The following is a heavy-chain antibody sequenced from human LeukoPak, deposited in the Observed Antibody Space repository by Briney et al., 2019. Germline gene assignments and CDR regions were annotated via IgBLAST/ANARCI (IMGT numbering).Heavy chain of an antibody. CDR1: GGSFSGYY. D-gene: IGHD6-13*01. CDR3: ARGHSSSWYYFDY. Sequence: SETLSLTCAVYGGSFSGYYWSWIRQPPGKGLEWIGEINHSGSTNYNPSLKSRVTISVDTSKNQFSLKPSSVTAADTAVYYCARGHSSSWYYFDYWGQGTLVTVSS. J-gene: IGHJ4*02. CDR2: INHSGST. V-gene: IGHV4-34*01.